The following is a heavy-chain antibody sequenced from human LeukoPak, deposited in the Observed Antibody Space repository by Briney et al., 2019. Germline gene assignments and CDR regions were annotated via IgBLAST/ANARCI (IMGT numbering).Heavy chain of an antibody. CDR3: ASLAYSNYYYYYMDV. CDR2: INPNSGGT. D-gene: IGHD4-11*01. CDR1: GYTFTGYY. J-gene: IGHJ6*03. Sequence: GASVKVSCKASGYTFTGYYMHWVRQAPGQGLEWMGWINPNSGGTNYAQKFQGRVTMTRDTSISTAYMELSRLRSDDTAVYYCASLAYSNYYYYYMDVWGKGTTVTVSS. V-gene: IGHV1-2*02.